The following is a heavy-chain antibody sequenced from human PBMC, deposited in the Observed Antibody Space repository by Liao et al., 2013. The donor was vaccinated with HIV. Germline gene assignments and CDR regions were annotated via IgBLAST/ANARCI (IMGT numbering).Heavy chain of an antibody. Sequence: QVQLQESGPGLVKPSQTLSLTCTVSGGSISSGTYYWSWIRQPPGKGLEWIGYIYYNGGDRLQPLPPRVESSFLVDTSKNQFSLRLSSVTAADTAVYYCAGSGNYYSPYFFYMDVWGKGTTVTVSS. CDR2: IYYNGGD. J-gene: IGHJ6*03. CDR1: GGSISSGTYY. CDR3: AGSGNYYSPYFFYMDV. D-gene: IGHD1-26*01. V-gene: IGHV4-61*01.